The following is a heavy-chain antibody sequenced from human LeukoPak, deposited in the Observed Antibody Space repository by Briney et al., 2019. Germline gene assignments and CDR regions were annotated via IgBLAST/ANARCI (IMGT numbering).Heavy chain of an antibody. CDR3: ARKYSSSWPSYYYFGMDV. J-gene: IGHJ6*02. V-gene: IGHV1-2*02. CDR2: INPNSGGT. Sequence: GASVKVSCKASGYTFTGYYMHWVRQAPGQGLEWMGWINPNSGGTNYAQKFQGRVTMTRDTSISTAYMELSRLRSDDTAAYYCARKYSSSWPSYYYFGMDVWGQGTTVTVSS. D-gene: IGHD6-13*01. CDR1: GYTFTGYY.